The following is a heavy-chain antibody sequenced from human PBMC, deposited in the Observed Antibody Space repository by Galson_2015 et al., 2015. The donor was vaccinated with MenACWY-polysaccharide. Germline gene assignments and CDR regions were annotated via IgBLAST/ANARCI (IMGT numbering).Heavy chain of an antibody. CDR3: AKVGPRSSWTMGLDY. CDR2: SGSGGGL. J-gene: IGHJ4*02. Sequence: SLRLSCAASGFSFSAYGMSWVRQAPGRGLEWVSGSGSGGGLYYADSVKGRFTVSRDNSKNTLYLQMNNLRAEDTAVYYCAKVGPRSSWTMGLDYWGQGTLVTVPS. V-gene: IGHV3-23*01. CDR1: GFSFSAYG. D-gene: IGHD6-13*01.